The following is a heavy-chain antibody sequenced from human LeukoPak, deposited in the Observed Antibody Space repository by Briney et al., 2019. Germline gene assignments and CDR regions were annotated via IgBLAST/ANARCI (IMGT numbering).Heavy chain of an antibody. D-gene: IGHD2-2*01. V-gene: IGHV3-23*01. CDR2: ISGSGGST. CDR1: GFTFSSYA. Sequence: GGSLRLSCAASGFTFSSYAMSWVRQAPGKGLEWVSTISGSGGSTYYADSVKGRFTISRDDSRNTLHLQMNSLRAEDTAVYYCAKEGNIVVVPAAPDYWGQGTLVTVSS. J-gene: IGHJ4*02. CDR3: AKEGNIVVVPAAPDY.